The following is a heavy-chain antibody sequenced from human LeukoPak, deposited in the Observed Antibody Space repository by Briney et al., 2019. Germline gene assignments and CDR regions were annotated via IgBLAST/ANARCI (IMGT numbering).Heavy chain of an antibody. CDR3: AREYADTAPGTFDY. Sequence: GGSLRLSCAASGFTFSTYAMHWVRQAPGKGLEWVAVISYDGSDKYYADSVKGRFTISRDNSKNTLFLQMNSLRAEDTAVYYCAREYADTAPGTFDYWGQGTLVTVSS. CDR2: ISYDGSDK. J-gene: IGHJ4*02. CDR1: GFTFSTYA. V-gene: IGHV3-30*04. D-gene: IGHD5-18*01.